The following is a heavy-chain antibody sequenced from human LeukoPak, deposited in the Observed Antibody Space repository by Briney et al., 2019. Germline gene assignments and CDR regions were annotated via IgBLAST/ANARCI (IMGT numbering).Heavy chain of an antibody. J-gene: IGHJ4*02. CDR1: GFTFDDYA. CDR3: AKGSPSSSWYLNYFDY. CDR2: ISWNSGSI. Sequence: AGGSLRLSCAASGFTFDDYAMHWVRQAPGKGLEWVSGISWNSGSIGYADSVKGRFTISRDNAKNSPYLQMNSLRAEDTALYYCAKGSPSSSWYLNYFDYWGQGTLVTVSS. V-gene: IGHV3-9*01. D-gene: IGHD6-13*01.